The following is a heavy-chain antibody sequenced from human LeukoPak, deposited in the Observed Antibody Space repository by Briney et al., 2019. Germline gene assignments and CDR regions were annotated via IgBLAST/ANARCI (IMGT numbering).Heavy chain of an antibody. D-gene: IGHD6-19*01. Sequence: GGSLRLSCAASGFTFSSDWMHWVRQSPGEGLVWVSRINGDGSSTSYADSVKGRFTISRDNSKNTLFLQMTALRAEDTAVYYCARDRGSSGWYAIEPWGQGTVVTVSS. CDR1: GFTFSSDW. V-gene: IGHV3-74*01. CDR2: INGDGSST. J-gene: IGHJ5*02. CDR3: ARDRGSSGWYAIEP.